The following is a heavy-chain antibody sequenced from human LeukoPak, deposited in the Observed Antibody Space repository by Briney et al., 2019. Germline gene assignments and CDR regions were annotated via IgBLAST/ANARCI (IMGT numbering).Heavy chain of an antibody. Sequence: PGGSLRLSCAASGFTFSSYGMHWVRQAPGKGLEWVAVISYDGSNKYYADSVKGRFTISRDNSKNTLYLQMNSLRAEDTAVYYCAKDDPNYYFDYRGQGTLVTVSS. CDR1: GFTFSSYG. D-gene: IGHD1-7*01. CDR2: ISYDGSNK. J-gene: IGHJ4*02. CDR3: AKDDPNYYFDY. V-gene: IGHV3-30*18.